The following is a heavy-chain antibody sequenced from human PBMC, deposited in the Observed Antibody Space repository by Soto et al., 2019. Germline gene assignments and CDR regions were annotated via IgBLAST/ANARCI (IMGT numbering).Heavy chain of an antibody. CDR2: ISSDGNDK. CDR3: AKEGVADKYYYYGMDV. D-gene: IGHD3-3*01. J-gene: IGHJ6*02. Sequence: QVQLVESGGGVVQPGRSLRLSCVASGFTFSSYPIHWVRQAPGTGLEWVTTISSDGNDKYYSDSVKGRFTTSRYNSKNTVYLQMNNLRVEDTAGYYCAKEGVADKYYYYGMDVWGQGTTVNVSS. CDR1: GFTFSSYP. V-gene: IGHV3-30*04.